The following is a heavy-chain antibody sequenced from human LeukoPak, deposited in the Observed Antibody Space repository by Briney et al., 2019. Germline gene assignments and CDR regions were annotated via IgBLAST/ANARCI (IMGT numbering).Heavy chain of an antibody. J-gene: IGHJ6*02. V-gene: IGHV4-59*08. D-gene: IGHD6-13*01. Sequence: SETLSLTCTVSGGSINSYYWSWIRQPPGKGLEWIGYIYYSGSTNYNPSLKSRVTISVDTSKNQFSLKLSSVTAADTAVYYCAGGIAAASDMDVWGQGTTVTVSS. CDR3: AGGIAAASDMDV. CDR2: IYYSGST. CDR1: GGSINSYY.